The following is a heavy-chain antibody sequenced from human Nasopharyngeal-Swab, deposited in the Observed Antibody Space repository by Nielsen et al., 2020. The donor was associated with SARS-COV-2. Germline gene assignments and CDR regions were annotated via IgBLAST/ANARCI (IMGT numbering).Heavy chain of an antibody. CDR1: GGTFSSYA. J-gene: IGHJ4*02. CDR2: IIPILGIA. V-gene: IGHV1-69*04. Sequence: SVKVSCKTSGGTFSSYAISWVRQAPGQGLEWMGRIIPILGIANYAQKFQGRVTITADKSTSTAYMELSSLRSEDTAVYYCARKGYDSSGYEDYFDYWGQGTLVTVSS. D-gene: IGHD3-22*01. CDR3: ARKGYDSSGYEDYFDY.